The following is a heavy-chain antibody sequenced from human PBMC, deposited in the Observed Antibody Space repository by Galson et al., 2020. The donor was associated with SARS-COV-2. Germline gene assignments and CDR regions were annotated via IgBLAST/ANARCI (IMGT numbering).Heavy chain of an antibody. J-gene: IGHJ6*03. Sequence: GESLKISCAASGFTFSSYGMHWVRQAPGKGLEWVAVIWYDGSNKYYADSVKGRFTISRDNSKNTLYLQMNSLRAEDTAVYYCARGVGLCTNGVCVGYYYYMDVWGKGTTVTVSS. V-gene: IGHV3-33*01. CDR3: ARGVGLCTNGVCVGYYYYMDV. D-gene: IGHD2-8*01. CDR1: GFTFSSYG. CDR2: IWYDGSNK.